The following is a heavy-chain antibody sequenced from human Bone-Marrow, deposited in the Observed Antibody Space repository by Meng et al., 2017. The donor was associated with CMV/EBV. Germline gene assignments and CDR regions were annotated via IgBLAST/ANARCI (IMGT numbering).Heavy chain of an antibody. CDR2: ISAYNGNT. J-gene: IGHJ4*02. CDR3: ARAPRYDYVWGSYRYTGGFDY. Sequence: ASVKVSCKASGYTFTSYGISWVRQAPGQGLEWMGWISAYNGNTNYAQKFQGRVTITADKSTSTAYMELSSLRSEDTAVYYCARAPRYDYVWGSYRYTGGFDYWGQGTLVTVSS. D-gene: IGHD3-16*02. V-gene: IGHV1-18*01. CDR1: GYTFTSYG.